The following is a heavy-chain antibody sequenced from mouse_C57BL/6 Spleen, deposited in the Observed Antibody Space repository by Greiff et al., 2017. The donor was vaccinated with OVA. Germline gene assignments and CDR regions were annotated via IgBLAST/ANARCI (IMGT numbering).Heavy chain of an antibody. CDR1: GYAFSSYW. V-gene: IGHV1-80*01. J-gene: IGHJ1*03. CDR3: ARTLLDGSSYWYFDV. Sequence: QVQLQQSGAELVKPGASVKISCKASGYAFSSYWMNWVKQRPGKGLAWIGQIYPGDGDTNYNGKFKGKATLTSDTSSSTAYMQLSSLTSEDSAVYFCARTLLDGSSYWYFDVWGTGTTVTVSS. D-gene: IGHD1-1*01. CDR2: IYPGDGDT.